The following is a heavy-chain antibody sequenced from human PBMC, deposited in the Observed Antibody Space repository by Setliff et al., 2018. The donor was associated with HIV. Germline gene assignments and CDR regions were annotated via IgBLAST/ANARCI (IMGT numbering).Heavy chain of an antibody. CDR3: ARSIYGSGTYPLDI. D-gene: IGHD3-10*01. V-gene: IGHV4-61*10. J-gene: IGHJ4*02. CDR1: GGSISSGTYY. CDR2: IYYTGNT. Sequence: SETLSLTCTVSGGSISSGTYYWSWIRQPAGKGLEWIGRIYYTGNTDYNPSLKSRVTMSLDTSKNTISLKLNSMTAADTAVDYCARSIYGSGTYPLDIWGPGILVTVSS.